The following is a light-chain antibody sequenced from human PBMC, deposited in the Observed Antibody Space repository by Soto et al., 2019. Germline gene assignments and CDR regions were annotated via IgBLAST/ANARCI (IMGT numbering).Light chain of an antibody. V-gene: IGLV1-44*01. CDR2: STS. CDR1: SXNIGSNT. J-gene: IGLJ1*01. Sequence: QSVLTQPPSASGTPGQIVAISCSGSSXNIGSNTVTWYQQLPGTAPKLLIYSTSQRSSGVPGRFSGSKSGASASLSISGLQSEDEADYYCAAWDDRLDVYVFGTGTKVTVL. CDR3: AAWDDRLDVYV.